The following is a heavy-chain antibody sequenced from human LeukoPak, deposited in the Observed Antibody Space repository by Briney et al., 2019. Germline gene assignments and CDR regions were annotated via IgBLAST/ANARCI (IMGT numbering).Heavy chain of an antibody. J-gene: IGHJ6*02. CDR3: ARSLSYGQLSFYGLDV. Sequence: SETLSLTCTVSGGSVSSSSHYWGWVRQSPGEGLEWIGNIHYSGITYYNPSLKSRATILVDTSKNQFSLMLTSVTAADTAVYYCARSLSYGQLSFYGLDVWGQGTTVTVSS. CDR1: GGSVSSSSHY. CDR2: IHYSGIT. D-gene: IGHD6-13*01. V-gene: IGHV4-39*07.